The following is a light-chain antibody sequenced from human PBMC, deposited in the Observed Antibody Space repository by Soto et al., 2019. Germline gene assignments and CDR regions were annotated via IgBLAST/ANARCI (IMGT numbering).Light chain of an antibody. CDR3: QQNYSVASWT. V-gene: IGKV1-39*01. CDR1: QTISNY. Sequence: DIQMTQSPFSLSASVGERVTITCRASQTISNYLNWYQQRPGRAPRLLIYAASNLESGVPSRFSGSGSGTDFTLTISSLEPEEFATYYCQQNYSVASWTFGQGTKVEIK. J-gene: IGKJ1*01. CDR2: AAS.